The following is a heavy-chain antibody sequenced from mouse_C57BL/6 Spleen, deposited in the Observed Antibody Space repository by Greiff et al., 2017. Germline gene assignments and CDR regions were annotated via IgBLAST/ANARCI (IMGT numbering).Heavy chain of an antibody. D-gene: IGHD4-1*01. Sequence: DVKLQESGGGLVQPGGSLSLSCAASGFTFTDYYMSWVRQPPGKALEWLGFIRNKATGYTTEYSASVKGRFTISRDNSQSILYLQMNALRAEDSATYYCARYSTGTDYGGQGTTLTVSS. V-gene: IGHV7-3*01. CDR1: GFTFTDYY. CDR3: ARYSTGTDY. CDR2: IRNKATGYTT. J-gene: IGHJ2*01.